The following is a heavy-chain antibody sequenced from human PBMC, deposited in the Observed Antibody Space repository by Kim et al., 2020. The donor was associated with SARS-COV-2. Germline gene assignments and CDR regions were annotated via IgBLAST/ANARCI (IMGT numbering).Heavy chain of an antibody. D-gene: IGHD6-13*01. V-gene: IGHV5-10-1*01. CDR1: GYSFTSYW. J-gene: IGHJ4*02. Sequence: ESLKISCKGSGYSFTSYWISWVRQMPGKGLAFLVRLAPLSSDPNYSPSFQGHVTISADKSISTAYLQWSSLKASDTAMYYCARLDSSSWYPTYWGQGTLVTVSS. CDR2: LAPLSSDP. CDR3: ARLDSSSWYPTY.